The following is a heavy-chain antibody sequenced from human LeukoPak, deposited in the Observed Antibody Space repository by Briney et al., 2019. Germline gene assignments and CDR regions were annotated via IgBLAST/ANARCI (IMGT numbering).Heavy chain of an antibody. D-gene: IGHD3-10*01. CDR1: GFTFDDYA. CDR2: ISWNSGSI. Sequence: GGSLRLSCAASGFTFDDYAMHWVRQAPGKGLEWVSGISWNSGSIGYADSVKGRFTISRDNAKNSLYLQMNSLRAEDTALYYCAKDIGLFIGRGVKGSLGFDYWGQGTLVTVSS. J-gene: IGHJ4*02. V-gene: IGHV3-9*01. CDR3: AKDIGLFIGRGVKGSLGFDY.